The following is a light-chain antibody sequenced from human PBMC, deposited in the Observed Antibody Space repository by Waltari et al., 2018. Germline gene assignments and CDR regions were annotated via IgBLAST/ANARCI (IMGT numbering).Light chain of an antibody. J-gene: IGKJ4*01. Sequence: DIQMTQSPSSLSASVGDRVTITCRARQNINNYLNWDQQRPGKAPKLLIYAASTLQRGAPSRCGGSGSGTDFTLTITSLQPEDFATYFCQQGYRTPLTFGGGTKVEIK. CDR2: AAS. CDR1: QNINNY. V-gene: IGKV1-39*01. CDR3: QQGYRTPLT.